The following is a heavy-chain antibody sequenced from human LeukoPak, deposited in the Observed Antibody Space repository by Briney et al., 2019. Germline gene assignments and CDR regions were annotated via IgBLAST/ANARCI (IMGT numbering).Heavy chain of an antibody. CDR3: ARGTTVTAKFDY. V-gene: IGHV4-31*03. J-gene: IGHJ4*02. CDR1: GGSISSGGYY. Sequence: SETLSLTCTVSGGSISSGGYYWSWIRQHPGKGLEWIGYIYYGGSTYYNPSLKSRVTISVDTSKNQFSLKLSSVTAADTAVYYCARGTTVTAKFDYWGQGTLVTVSS. D-gene: IGHD4-17*01. CDR2: IYYGGST.